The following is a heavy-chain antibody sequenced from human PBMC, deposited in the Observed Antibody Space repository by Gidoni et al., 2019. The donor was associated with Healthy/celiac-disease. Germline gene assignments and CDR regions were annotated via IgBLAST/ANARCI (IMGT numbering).Heavy chain of an antibody. CDR2: IRSKAYGGTT. Sequence: EVQLVESGGGLVQPGRSLRLSCTASGFTFGDYVMSWVRQAPGKGLEWVGFIRSKAYGGTTEYAASVKGRFTISRDDSKNIAYLQMNSLKTEDTAVYFCTRGTVTWGIDYWGQGTLVTVSS. J-gene: IGHJ4*02. V-gene: IGHV3-49*04. CDR3: TRGTVTWGIDY. CDR1: GFTFGDYV. D-gene: IGHD4-4*01.